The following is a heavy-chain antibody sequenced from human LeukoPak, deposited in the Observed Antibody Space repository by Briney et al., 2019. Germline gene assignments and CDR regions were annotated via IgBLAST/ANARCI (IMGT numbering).Heavy chain of an antibody. Sequence: GASVKVSCKASGYTFTGYYMHWVRQAPGQGLEWMGWINPNSGGTSYAQKFQGRVTMTRDTSISTAYMELSRLRSDDTAVYYCASQTSADIVVVPAAAGYGMDVWGQGTTVTVSS. D-gene: IGHD2-2*01. J-gene: IGHJ6*02. CDR3: ASQTSADIVVVPAAAGYGMDV. CDR1: GYTFTGYY. CDR2: INPNSGGT. V-gene: IGHV1-2*02.